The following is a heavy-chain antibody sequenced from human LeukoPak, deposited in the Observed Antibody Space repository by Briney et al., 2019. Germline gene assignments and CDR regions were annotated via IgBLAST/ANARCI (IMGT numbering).Heavy chain of an antibody. Sequence: PSETLSLTCAVSGGSISSNSYYWGWIRQPPGKGLEWIGSIYYSGSTYYNPSLKSRVTISVDTSKNQFSLKLSSVTAADTAVYYCARGAVASLNWFDPWGQGTLVTVSS. CDR2: IYYSGST. J-gene: IGHJ5*02. D-gene: IGHD6-19*01. CDR1: GGSISSNSYY. V-gene: IGHV4-39*07. CDR3: ARGAVASLNWFDP.